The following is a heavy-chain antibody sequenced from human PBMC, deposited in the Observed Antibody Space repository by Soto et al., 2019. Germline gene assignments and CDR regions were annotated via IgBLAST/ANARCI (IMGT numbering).Heavy chain of an antibody. CDR1: GFSISDHY. J-gene: IGHJ4*02. Sequence: GSLRLSCAASGFSISDHYMSWIRQAPGKGLEWVSYSSNSGTFTKYADSVKGRFSISRDNAKNSLYLEINSLRGEDTAIYYCARSGDNYNVLGYWGQGTPVTVSS. CDR3: ARSGDNYNVLGY. V-gene: IGHV3-11*03. D-gene: IGHD3-10*02. CDR2: SSNSGTFT.